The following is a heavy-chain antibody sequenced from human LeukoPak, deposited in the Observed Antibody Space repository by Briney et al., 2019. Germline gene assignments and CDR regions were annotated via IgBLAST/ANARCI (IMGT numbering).Heavy chain of an antibody. J-gene: IGHJ4*02. CDR3: ARDRGSSSSLDY. V-gene: IGHV1-46*01. CDR2: INPTGGST. Sequence: GASVKVSCKASGYTFTSYYIHWVRQAPGQGLEWMGIINPTGGSTTYAQKFQGRVTITADESTSTAYMELSSLRSDDTAVYYCARDRGSSSSLDYWGQGTLVTVSS. CDR1: GYTFTSYY. D-gene: IGHD6-6*01.